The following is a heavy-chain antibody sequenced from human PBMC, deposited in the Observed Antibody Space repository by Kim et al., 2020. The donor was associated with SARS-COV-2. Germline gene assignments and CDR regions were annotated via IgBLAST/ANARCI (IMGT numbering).Heavy chain of an antibody. J-gene: IGHJ6*02. CDR2: ISYDGSNK. CDR3: ARDPLLWFGELSTQNESYYYYYGMDV. V-gene: IGHV3-30*04. CDR1: GFTFSSYA. D-gene: IGHD3-10*01. Sequence: GGSLRLSCAASGFTFSSYAMHWVRQAPGKGLEWVAVISYDGSNKYYADSVKGRFTISRDNSKNTLYLQMNSLRAEDTAVYYCARDPLLWFGELSTQNESYYYYYGMDVWGQGTTVTVSS.